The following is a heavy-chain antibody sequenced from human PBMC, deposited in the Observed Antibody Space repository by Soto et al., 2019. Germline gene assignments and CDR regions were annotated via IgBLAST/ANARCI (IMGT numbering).Heavy chain of an antibody. D-gene: IGHD2-15*01. J-gene: IGHJ6*02. CDR1: GGSISSGGYS. V-gene: IGHV4-30-2*01. CDR2: IYHSGST. Sequence: QLQLQESGSGLVKPSQTLSLTCAVSGGSISSGGYSWSWIRQPPGKGLEWIGYIYHSGSTYYNPSLKSRVTISVDRSKNQVSLKLSSVTAADTAVYYCALAATPYYYYGMDVWGQGTTVTVSS. CDR3: ALAATPYYYYGMDV.